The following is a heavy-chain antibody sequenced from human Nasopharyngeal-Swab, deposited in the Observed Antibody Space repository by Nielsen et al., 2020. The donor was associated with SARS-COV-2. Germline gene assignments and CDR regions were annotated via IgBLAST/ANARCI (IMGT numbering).Heavy chain of an antibody. CDR2: IKSDGSTT. Sequence: GESLKISCAASGFTFSSYWMHWVRQGPGKGLVWVSRIKSDGSTTNYADSVKGRFTISRDNAKNTLCLQMHSLRAEDTAVYYCTRDFSAAAGSFDIWGQGTMVTVSS. CDR1: GFTFSSYW. V-gene: IGHV3-74*01. CDR3: TRDFSAAAGSFDI. D-gene: IGHD6-13*01. J-gene: IGHJ3*02.